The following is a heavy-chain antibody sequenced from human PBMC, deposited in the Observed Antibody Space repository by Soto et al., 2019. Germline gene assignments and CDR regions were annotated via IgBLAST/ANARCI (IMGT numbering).Heavy chain of an antibody. CDR3: AVRFLIPSGARNIDY. CDR1: GFTFNSSA. D-gene: IGHD3-3*01. Sequence: GGSVEVSCKASGFTFNSSAVSWVRQGRGQRLEWIGWIVVGSGNTNYAQKFQERVTITRDMSTSTAYMELSSLRSEDTAVYYCAVRFLIPSGARNIDYWGQGTLVTVSS. V-gene: IGHV1-58*01. J-gene: IGHJ4*02. CDR2: IVVGSGNT.